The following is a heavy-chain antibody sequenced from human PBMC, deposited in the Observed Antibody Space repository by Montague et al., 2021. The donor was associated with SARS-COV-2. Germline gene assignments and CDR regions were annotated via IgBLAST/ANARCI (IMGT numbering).Heavy chain of an antibody. CDR1: GDFISTGYY. D-gene: IGHD2-8*01. J-gene: IGHJ4*02. V-gene: IGHV4-38-2*02. Sequence: SETLSLTCSVSGDFISTGYYWGWIRQSPGKGLEWIGKNYHNGNTNYNPSLNSRVNMSLDKSSNQFSLRLTSVTTSDTAVYYCAGGGVSRAGFDYWGQGIRVIVSS. CDR3: AGGGVSRAGFDY. CDR2: NYHNGNT.